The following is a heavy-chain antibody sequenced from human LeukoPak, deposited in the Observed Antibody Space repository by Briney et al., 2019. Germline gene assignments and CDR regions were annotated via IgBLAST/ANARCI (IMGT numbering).Heavy chain of an antibody. CDR3: ARATPGPSSPNYYYYGMAF. V-gene: IGHV1-18*01. Sequence: ASVKVSCKASGYTFTSYGISWVRQAPGQGLEWMGWISAYNGNTNYAQKLQGRVTMTTDTSTSTAYMELRSLRSDDTAVYYCARATPGPSSPNYYYYGMAFWGQGTTVTVSS. CDR2: ISAYNGNT. CDR1: GYTFTSYG. J-gene: IGHJ6*02.